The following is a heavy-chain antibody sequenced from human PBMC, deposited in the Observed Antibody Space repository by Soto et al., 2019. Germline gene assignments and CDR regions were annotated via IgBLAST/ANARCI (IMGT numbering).Heavy chain of an antibody. CDR1: GGSISSYY. J-gene: IGHJ4*02. CDR2: IYYSGST. CDR3: ARHGILTGYYNALQYYFDY. D-gene: IGHD3-9*01. V-gene: IGHV4-59*08. Sequence: SETLSLTCTVSGGSISSYYWSWIRQPPGKGLEWIGYIYYSGSTNYNPSLKSRVTISVDTSKNQFSLKLSSVTAADTAVYYCARHGILTGYYNALQYYFDYWGQGTLVTVSS.